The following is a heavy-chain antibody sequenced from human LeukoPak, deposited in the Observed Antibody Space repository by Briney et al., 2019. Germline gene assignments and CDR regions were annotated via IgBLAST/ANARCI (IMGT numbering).Heavy chain of an antibody. J-gene: IGHJ4*02. CDR2: INPNSGGT. V-gene: IGHV1-2*02. Sequence: APVKVSCKASGYTFTGYYMHWVRQAPGQGLEWMGWINPNSGGTNYQGRVTMTRDTSISTAFMDLSRLRSDDTAVYYCARVKTMIVVVRLFDYWGQGTQVTVSS. CDR3: ARVKTMIVVVRLFDY. CDR1: GYTFTGYY. D-gene: IGHD3-22*01.